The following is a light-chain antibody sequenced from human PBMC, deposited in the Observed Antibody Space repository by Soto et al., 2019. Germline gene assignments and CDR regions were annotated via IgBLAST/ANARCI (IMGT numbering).Light chain of an antibody. Sequence: QSALTQPPSASGSPGQSVTISCTGTSSDVGGYDFVYWYQQHPGKAPKLMIYEVNKRPSGVPDRFSGSKSGNTASLTVSGLQAEDEADYCSRSYECSDNYVFGAGTKVTGL. CDR1: SSDVGGYDF. V-gene: IGLV2-8*01. CDR3: RSYECSDNYV. J-gene: IGLJ1*01. CDR2: EVN.